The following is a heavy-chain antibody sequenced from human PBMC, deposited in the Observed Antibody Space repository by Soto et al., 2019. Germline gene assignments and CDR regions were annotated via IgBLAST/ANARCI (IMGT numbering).Heavy chain of an antibody. Sequence: ASVKVSCKASGYSFTSLDINWVRQTAGQGLEWMGWMEPSTGRTGYAQKFQGRVTMTRDTSINTAYMELTSVTAADTAIYYCIESSDWSRAFDYWGQGALVTVSS. V-gene: IGHV1-8*01. CDR2: MEPSTGRT. D-gene: IGHD6-19*01. J-gene: IGHJ4*02. CDR1: GYSFTSLD. CDR3: IESSDWSRAFDY.